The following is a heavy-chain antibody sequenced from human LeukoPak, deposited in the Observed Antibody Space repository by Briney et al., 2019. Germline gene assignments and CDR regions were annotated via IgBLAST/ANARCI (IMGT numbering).Heavy chain of an antibody. J-gene: IGHJ3*02. D-gene: IGHD2-15*01. V-gene: IGHV1-18*01. Sequence: ASVKVSCKASGGTFSSYAISWVRQAPGQGLEWMGWISAYNGNTNYAQKLQGRVTMTTDTSTSTAYMELRSLRSDDTAVYYCAREGCSGGSCYSEEGPDDAFDIWGQGTMVTVSS. CDR3: AREGCSGGSCYSEEGPDDAFDI. CDR2: ISAYNGNT. CDR1: GGTFSSYA.